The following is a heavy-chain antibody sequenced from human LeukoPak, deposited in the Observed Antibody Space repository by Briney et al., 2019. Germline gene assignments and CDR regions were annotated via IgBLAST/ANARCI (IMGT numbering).Heavy chain of an antibody. CDR3: AREGDYGDYSKSSYYMDV. CDR2: IYTSENT. CDR1: GRYIGSYY. V-gene: IGHV4-4*07. D-gene: IGHD4-17*01. Sequence: SETLSLTCTVSGRYIGSYYWSWIRQPAGKGLEWIGRIYTSENTDYNPSLKSRVTMSVDMSTSQFSLRLTSVTAADTAVYYCAREGDYGDYSKSSYYMDVWGKGTTVTVSS. J-gene: IGHJ6*03.